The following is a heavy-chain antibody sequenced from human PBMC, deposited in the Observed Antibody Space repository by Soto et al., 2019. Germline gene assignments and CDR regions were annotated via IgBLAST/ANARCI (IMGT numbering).Heavy chain of an antibody. CDR3: VKVLARGVGVPRFYFDS. V-gene: IGHV3-74*01. CDR2: INADGTST. Sequence: DVQLVESGGGLVQHGGSLRLSCAASGFTFSNSWMHWVRQVSGKGLEWVSRINADGTSTSYADSVKGRFTISRDNAKNTLYLHVNSLRAEDTAVYYCVKVLARGVGVPRFYFDSWGQGALVIVSS. J-gene: IGHJ4*02. D-gene: IGHD2-2*01. CDR1: GFTFSNSW.